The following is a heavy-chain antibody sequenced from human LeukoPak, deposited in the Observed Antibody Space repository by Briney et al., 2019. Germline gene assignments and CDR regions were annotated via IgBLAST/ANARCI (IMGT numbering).Heavy chain of an antibody. D-gene: IGHD2-15*01. Sequence: PGGSLRISWAYSTFTLSSYSMNWVRQAPGKGLEWVSSISTSTSYKYYADSVKGRFTISRDNSKNTLYVQINSLTVEDTAVYYCAKDRMVHDYRGQGALVTVSS. CDR3: AKDRMVHDY. CDR1: TFTLSSYS. J-gene: IGHJ4*02. CDR2: ISTSTSYK. V-gene: IGHV3-21*04.